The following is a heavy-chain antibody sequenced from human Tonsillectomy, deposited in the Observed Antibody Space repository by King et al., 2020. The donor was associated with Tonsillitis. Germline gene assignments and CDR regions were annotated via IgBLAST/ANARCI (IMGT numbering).Heavy chain of an antibody. CDR1: GFTFSSYS. Sequence: DVQLVESGGGLVQPGGSLRLSCAASGFTFSSYSMNWVRQAPGKGLEWVSYISSSSSTIYYADSVKGRFTISRDNAKNSLYLQMNSLRAEDTAVYYCARDMVLYGGNPRVDYWGQGTLVTVSS. CDR2: ISSSSSTI. J-gene: IGHJ4*02. V-gene: IGHV3-48*01. D-gene: IGHD4-23*01. CDR3: ARDMVLYGGNPRVDY.